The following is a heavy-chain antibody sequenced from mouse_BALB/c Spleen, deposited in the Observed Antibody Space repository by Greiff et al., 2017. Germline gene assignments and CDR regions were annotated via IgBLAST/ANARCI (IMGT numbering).Heavy chain of an antibody. Sequence: VQLKESGPGLVKPSQSLSLTCTVTGYSITSDYAWNWIRQFPGNKLEWMGYISYSGSTSYNPSLKSRISITRDTSKNQFFLQLNSVTTEDTATYYCARDGTEYYFDYWGQGTTLTVSS. CDR1: GYSITSDYA. V-gene: IGHV3-2*02. CDR2: ISYSGST. D-gene: IGHD4-1*01. J-gene: IGHJ2*01. CDR3: ARDGTEYYFDY.